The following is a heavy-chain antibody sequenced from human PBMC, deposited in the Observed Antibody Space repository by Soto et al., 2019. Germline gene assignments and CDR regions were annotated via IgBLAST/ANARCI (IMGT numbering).Heavy chain of an antibody. V-gene: IGHV3-11*06. J-gene: IGHJ4*02. D-gene: IGHD1-1*01. CDR3: ARSGDNYNRLDY. CDR2: SSNSGTFS. CDR1: GFTFSDYY. Sequence: GGSLRLSCEVSGFTFSDYYISWIRQAPGKGLEWISYSSNSGTFSRYTDSVKGRFSISRDNTKNLLYLQMNSLRAEDTAVYYCARSGDNYNRLDYWGQGTPVTVSS.